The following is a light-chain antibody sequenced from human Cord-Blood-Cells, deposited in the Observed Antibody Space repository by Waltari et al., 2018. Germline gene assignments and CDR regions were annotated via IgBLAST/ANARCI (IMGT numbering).Light chain of an antibody. V-gene: IGLV2-23*03. Sequence: QSALTQPASVSGSPGQSITISCTATSSDVGSYNLVSWYQQHPGKAPKLMIYEGSKRPSGVSNRFSGSKSGNTASLTISGLQAEDEADYYCCSYAGSSTFGVFGGGTKLTVL. CDR3: CSYAGSSTFGV. J-gene: IGLJ2*01. CDR1: SSDVGSYNL. CDR2: EGS.